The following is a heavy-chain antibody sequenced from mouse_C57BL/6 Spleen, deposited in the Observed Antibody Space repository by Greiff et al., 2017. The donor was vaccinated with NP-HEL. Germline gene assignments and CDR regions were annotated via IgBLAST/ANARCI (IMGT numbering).Heavy chain of an antibody. V-gene: IGHV1-80*01. CDR3: AGYSNYGYFDV. CDR1: GYAFSSYW. CDR2: IYPGDGDT. Sequence: LQESGASVKISCKASGYAFSSYWMNWVKQRPGKGLEWIGQIYPGDGDTNYNGKFKGKVTLTADKSSSTAYMQLSSLTSEDSAVYFCAGYSNYGYFDVWGTGTTVTVSS. D-gene: IGHD2-5*01. J-gene: IGHJ1*03.